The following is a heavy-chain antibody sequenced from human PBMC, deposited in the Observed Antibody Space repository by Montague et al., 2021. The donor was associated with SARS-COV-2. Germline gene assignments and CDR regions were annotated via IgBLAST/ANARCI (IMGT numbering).Heavy chain of an antibody. V-gene: IGHV4-39*01. CDR2: ICYGGST. D-gene: IGHD4-23*01. Sequence: SETLSLTCSVSSDSISSRCYCWAWIRQSPGKGLEWIVNICYGGSTYYNPSLRSRVAMSAETSQSQFYLKLYSVTAADTSIYYCARRRDRPTVVSPAVFDLWGQGIMVTVSS. CDR1: SDSISSRCYC. J-gene: IGHJ3*01. CDR3: ARRRDRPTVVSPAVFDL.